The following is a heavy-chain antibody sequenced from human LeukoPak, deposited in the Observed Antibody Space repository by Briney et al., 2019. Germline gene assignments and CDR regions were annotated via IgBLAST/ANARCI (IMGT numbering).Heavy chain of an antibody. CDR2: INSDGSST. D-gene: IGHD1-26*01. CDR3: ARAKVGADY. Sequence: GGSLRLSCAASGFTFNTYWMHWVRQAPGKGLEWVSRINSDGSSTNYADSVKGRFTISRDNAKNTLYLQMNSLRVEDTAVYYCARAKVGADYWGQGTLVTVSS. CDR1: GFTFNTYW. V-gene: IGHV3-74*01. J-gene: IGHJ4*02.